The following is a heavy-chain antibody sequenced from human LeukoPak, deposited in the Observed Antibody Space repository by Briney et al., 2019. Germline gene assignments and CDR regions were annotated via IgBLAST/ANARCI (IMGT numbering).Heavy chain of an antibody. J-gene: IGHJ6*03. CDR1: GYSFTSYW. Sequence: GESLKISCKGSGYSFTSYWIGWVRQMPGKGLEWMGIIYPGDSDTRYSPSFQGQVTISADKSISTAYLQWSSLKASDTAMYYCARNQYSSSSRYYYYCMDVWGKGTTVTVSS. CDR2: IYPGDSDT. D-gene: IGHD6-6*01. CDR3: ARNQYSSSSRYYYYCMDV. V-gene: IGHV5-51*01.